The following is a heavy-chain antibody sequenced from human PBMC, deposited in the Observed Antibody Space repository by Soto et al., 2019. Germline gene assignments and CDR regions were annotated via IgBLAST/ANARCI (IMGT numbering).Heavy chain of an antibody. CDR1: GGSISNVFYY. CDR2: IYNSGRT. V-gene: IGHV4-31*03. Sequence: PSETLSLTCTVSGGSISNVFYYLSWNRQHPGKGLEWIGYIYNSGRTYYNPSLKSRLSISLDTSKNQFSLKLTSVTAADTAIYYSASARQYYVCDLDPWGQGTLVTVSS. J-gene: IGHJ5*02. CDR3: ASARQYYVCDLDP. D-gene: IGHD3-16*01.